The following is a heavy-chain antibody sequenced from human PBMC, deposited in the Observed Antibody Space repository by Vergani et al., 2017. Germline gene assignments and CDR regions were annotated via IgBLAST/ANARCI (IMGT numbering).Heavy chain of an antibody. D-gene: IGHD3-10*01. J-gene: IGHJ4*02. V-gene: IGHV4-30-4*01. CDR3: ARAMVRGLIDY. Sequence: QVQLQQWGAGLLKPSQTLSLTCTVSGGSISSGDYYWSWIRQPPGKGLEWIGYIYYSGSTYYNPSLKSRVTISVDTSKNQFSLKLSSVTAADTAVYYCARAMVRGLIDYWGQGTLVTVSS. CDR2: IYYSGST. CDR1: GGSISSGDYY.